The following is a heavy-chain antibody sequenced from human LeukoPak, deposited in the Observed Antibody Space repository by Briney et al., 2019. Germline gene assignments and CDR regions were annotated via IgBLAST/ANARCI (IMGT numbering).Heavy chain of an antibody. CDR2: ISAYNGNT. J-gene: IGHJ6*02. CDR3: AREGDFYDYVWGSYREFYYYYGMDV. V-gene: IGHV1-18*01. Sequence: GESVKVSCKASGYTFTSYGISWVRQAPGQGLEWMGWISAYNGNTNYAQKLQGRVTMTTDTSTSTAYMELRSLRSDDTAVYYCAREGDFYDYVWGSYREFYYYYGMDVWGQGTTVTVSS. CDR1: GYTFTSYG. D-gene: IGHD3-16*02.